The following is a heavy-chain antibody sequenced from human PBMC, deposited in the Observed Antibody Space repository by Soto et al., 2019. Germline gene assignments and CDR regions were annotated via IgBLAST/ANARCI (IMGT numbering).Heavy chain of an antibody. CDR2: IIPIFGTA. V-gene: IGHV1-69*12. Sequence: QVQLVQSGAEVKKPGSSVKVSCKASGGTFSSYAISWVRQAPGQGLEWMGGIIPIFGTADYAQKFRGRVTITADESTSTGYMELSCLRSEDTAVYYCASPTVGYYNGMDVWGQGTTVTVSS. J-gene: IGHJ6*02. CDR3: ASPTVGYYNGMDV. CDR1: GGTFSSYA. D-gene: IGHD4-4*01.